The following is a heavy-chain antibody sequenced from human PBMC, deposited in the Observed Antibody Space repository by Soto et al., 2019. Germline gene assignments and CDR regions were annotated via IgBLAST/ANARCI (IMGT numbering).Heavy chain of an antibody. V-gene: IGHV3-11*01. D-gene: IGHD5-12*01. CDR3: AKDRDIAYHLEGGFYYSGMDV. Sequence: GGSLRLSCAASGFTFSDYYMSWIRQAPGKGLEWVSYISSSGSTIYYADSVKGRFTISRDNSKNTLFLQMNSLRAEDTARYYCAKDRDIAYHLEGGFYYSGMDVWGQGTTVTVSS. CDR2: ISSSGSTI. CDR1: GFTFSDYY. J-gene: IGHJ6*02.